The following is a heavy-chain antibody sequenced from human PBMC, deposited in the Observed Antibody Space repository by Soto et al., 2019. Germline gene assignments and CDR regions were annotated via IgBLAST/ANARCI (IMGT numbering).Heavy chain of an antibody. CDR3: AADGGVGDGYYYYGMDV. V-gene: IGHV1-58*01. D-gene: IGHD4-17*01. CDR2: IVVGSGNT. J-gene: IGHJ6*02. CDR1: GFTFTSSA. Sequence: QMQLVQSGPEVKKPGTSVKVSCKASGFTFTSSAVQWVRQARGQRLEWIGWIVVGSGNTNYAQKFQERVTITRDMSTSTAYMELSSLRSEDTAVYYCAADGGVGDGYYYYGMDVWGQGTTVTVSS.